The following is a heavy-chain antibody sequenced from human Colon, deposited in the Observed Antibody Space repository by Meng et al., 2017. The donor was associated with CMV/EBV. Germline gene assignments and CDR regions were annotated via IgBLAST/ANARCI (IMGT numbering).Heavy chain of an antibody. CDR1: GYTFTSHD. CDR3: ARDGQQEVFGGPGLGFRAADMDV. V-gene: IGHV1-8*01. D-gene: IGHD3-16*01. Sequence: ASVKVSCKTSGYTFTSHDVNWVRQAPGQGLEWMGWMNPNSGNTEIAQKFQGRVTMTRDTSISTAYMELTSLTSDDTAVYYCARDGQQEVFGGPGLGFRAADMDVWGQGTTVTVSS. J-gene: IGHJ6*02. CDR2: MNPNSGNT.